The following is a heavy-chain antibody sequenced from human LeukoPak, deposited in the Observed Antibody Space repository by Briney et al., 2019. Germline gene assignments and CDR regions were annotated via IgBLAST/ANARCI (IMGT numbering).Heavy chain of an antibody. V-gene: IGHV4-39*07. D-gene: IGHD3-22*01. CDR1: GGSISSSSYY. J-gene: IGHJ4*02. CDR2: IYHSGST. CDR3: ARELYDSSGYDY. Sequence: SETLSLTCTVSGGSISSSSYYWGWIRQPPGKGLEWIGEIYHSGSTNYNPSLKSRVTISVDTSKNQFSLKLSSVTAADTAVYYCARELYDSSGYDYWGQGTLVTVSS.